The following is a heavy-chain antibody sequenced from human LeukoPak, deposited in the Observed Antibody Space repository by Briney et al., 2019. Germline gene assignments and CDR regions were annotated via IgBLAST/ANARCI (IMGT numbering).Heavy chain of an antibody. V-gene: IGHV1-18*01. Sequence: ASVKVSFKASGYTFTSYGISWVRQAPGQGLEWMGWISAYNGNTNYAQKLQGRVTMTTDTSTSTAYMELRSLRSDDTAVYYCAREESSSWYQWFDPWGQGTLVTVSS. CDR1: GYTFTSYG. D-gene: IGHD6-13*01. CDR2: ISAYNGNT. CDR3: AREESSSWYQWFDP. J-gene: IGHJ5*02.